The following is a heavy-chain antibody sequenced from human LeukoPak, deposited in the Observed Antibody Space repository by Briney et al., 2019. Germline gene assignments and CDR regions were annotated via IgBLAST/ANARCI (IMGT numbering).Heavy chain of an antibody. CDR1: GFTFSSYA. Sequence: PGGSLRLSCSASGFTFSSYAMHWIRQPPGKGLEWIGSMYYSGSTFYNPSLRSRVTISVDTSKNQFSLRLSSMTAADTAVYYCATFYGYSNTWYYPYFDNWGQGTLVTVSS. V-gene: IGHV4-39*01. CDR3: ATFYGYSNTWYYPYFDN. D-gene: IGHD6-13*01. J-gene: IGHJ4*02. CDR2: MYYSGST.